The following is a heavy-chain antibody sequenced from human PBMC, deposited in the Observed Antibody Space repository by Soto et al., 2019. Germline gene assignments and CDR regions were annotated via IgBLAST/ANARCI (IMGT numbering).Heavy chain of an antibody. CDR1: GDSISSGGYY. Sequence: PSETLSLTCSVSGDSISSGGYYWTWIRQHPEKGLEWIGYIYYSGSTYYDPSLKSRLTISGDTSKNQFSLNLRSVTAADTAMYYCGRTFTGHTHNCFWGQGNLGTVSS. CDR3: GRTFTGHTHNCF. CDR2: IYYSGST. D-gene: IGHD2-21*01. V-gene: IGHV4-31*03. J-gene: IGHJ4*02.